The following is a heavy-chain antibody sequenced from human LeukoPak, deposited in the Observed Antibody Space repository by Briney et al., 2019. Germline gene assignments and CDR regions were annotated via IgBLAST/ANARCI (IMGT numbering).Heavy chain of an antibody. Sequence: SVKVSCKASGGTFSSYAISWVRQAPGQGLEWMGGIIPIFGTANYAQKLQGRVTITADESTSTAYMELSSLRSEDTAVYYCAREPPSTLARDYGDLGGNFDYWGQGTLVTVSS. CDR3: AREPPSTLARDYGDLGGNFDY. V-gene: IGHV1-69*01. D-gene: IGHD4-17*01. CDR1: GGTFSSYA. J-gene: IGHJ4*02. CDR2: IIPIFGTA.